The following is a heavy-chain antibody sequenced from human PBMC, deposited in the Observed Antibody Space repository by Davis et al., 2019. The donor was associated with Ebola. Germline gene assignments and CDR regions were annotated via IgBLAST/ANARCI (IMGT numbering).Heavy chain of an antibody. CDR2: ISSSGTTI. Sequence: GESLKISCAASGFMLSGYEMNWVRQAPGKGLEWVSHISSSGTTIFYADSVKGRFTISRDNAKNSLYLQMNSLRAEDTALYYCARVGYCSGGNCYKYFDDWGQGTLVTVSS. CDR3: ARVGYCSGGNCYKYFDD. CDR1: GFMLSGYE. J-gene: IGHJ1*01. D-gene: IGHD2-15*01. V-gene: IGHV3-48*03.